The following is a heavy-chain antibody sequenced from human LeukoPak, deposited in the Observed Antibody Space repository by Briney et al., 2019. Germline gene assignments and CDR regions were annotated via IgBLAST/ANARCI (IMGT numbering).Heavy chain of an antibody. Sequence: GESLRLSCAASGFTFSSYSMNWVRQAPGKGLEWVSSISGSSSYINYADSVKGRFTISRDNAQNSLFLQLNSLRAEDTAVYYCARGRSWGQGTLVTVSS. CDR2: ISGSSSYI. CDR3: ARGRS. CDR1: GFTFSSYS. V-gene: IGHV3-21*01. J-gene: IGHJ5*02.